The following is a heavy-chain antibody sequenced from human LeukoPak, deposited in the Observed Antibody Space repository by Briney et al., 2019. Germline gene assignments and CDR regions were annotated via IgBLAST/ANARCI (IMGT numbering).Heavy chain of an antibody. V-gene: IGHV3-30*18. Sequence: GRSLRPSCAASGFTFSSYGMHWVRQAPGKGLEWVAVISYDGSNKYYVDSVKGRFTISRDNSKNTLYLQMNSLRAEDTAVYYCAKLRAGSYSDDYWGQGTLVTVSS. CDR3: AKLRAGSYSDDY. D-gene: IGHD1-26*01. CDR1: GFTFSSYG. CDR2: ISYDGSNK. J-gene: IGHJ4*02.